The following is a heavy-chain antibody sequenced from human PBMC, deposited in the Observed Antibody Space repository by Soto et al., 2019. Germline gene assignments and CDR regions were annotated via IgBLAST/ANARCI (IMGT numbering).Heavy chain of an antibody. CDR2: IWYDGSNK. D-gene: IGHD5-12*01. J-gene: IGHJ4*02. Sequence: QVQLVESGGGVVQPGRSLRLACAASGFTFSSYGMHWVRQAPGKGLEWVAVIWYDGSNKYYADSVKGRFTISRDNSKNPLYLQMNSLRAEDTAVYYCARAWGGDGYNSNDSWGQGTLVTVSS. CDR3: ARAWGGDGYNSNDS. V-gene: IGHV3-33*01. CDR1: GFTFSSYG.